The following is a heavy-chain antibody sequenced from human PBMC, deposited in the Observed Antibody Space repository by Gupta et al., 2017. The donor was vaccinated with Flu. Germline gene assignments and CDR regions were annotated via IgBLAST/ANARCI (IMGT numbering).Heavy chain of an antibody. CDR1: DNTFSDRY. D-gene: IGHD2-15*01. V-gene: IGHV1-2*02. Sequence: QAQLVQSGAEVQKRGASLKVSCTASDNTFSDRYIHWVRPSLGAGLQWMGWVAPIKCVTHHAQSFQGRITMTRDMSITAAYMYLRLRTPYDTAIYYCARKVSQGQYAIVYYLDQGSLVSVSS. CDR3: ARKVSQGQYAIVYY. CDR2: VAPIKCVT. J-gene: IGHJ4*02.